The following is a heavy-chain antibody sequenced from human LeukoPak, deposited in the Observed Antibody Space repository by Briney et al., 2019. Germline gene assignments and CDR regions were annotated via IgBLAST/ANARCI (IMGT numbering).Heavy chain of an antibody. CDR3: ARDEGYCSRTSCYGASKGMDV. D-gene: IGHD2-2*01. Sequence: HPGGSLRLSCAASGSTFSGYPIHWVRQAPGKGLEWVAVISYDGSNKYYADSVKGRFTISRDNSKNTLYLQMNSLRAEDTAVYYCARDEGYCSRTSCYGASKGMDVRGQGTAVIVSS. V-gene: IGHV3-30-3*01. J-gene: IGHJ6*02. CDR2: ISYDGSNK. CDR1: GSTFSGYP.